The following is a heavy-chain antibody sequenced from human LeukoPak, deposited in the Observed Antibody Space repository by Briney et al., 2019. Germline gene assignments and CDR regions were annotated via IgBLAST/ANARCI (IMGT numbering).Heavy chain of an antibody. CDR2: ISAYNGNT. V-gene: IGHV1-18*01. D-gene: IGHD6-19*01. Sequence: ASVKVSCKASGYIFSNFAMTWVRQAPGQGLEWMGWISAYNGNTNYAQKLQGRVTMTTDTSTSTAYMELRSLRSDDTAVYYCARGGSGWPIDYWGQGTLVTVSS. CDR1: GYIFSNFA. CDR3: ARGGSGWPIDY. J-gene: IGHJ4*02.